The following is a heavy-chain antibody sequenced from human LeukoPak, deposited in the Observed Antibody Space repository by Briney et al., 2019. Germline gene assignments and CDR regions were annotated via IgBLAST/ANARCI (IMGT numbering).Heavy chain of an antibody. J-gene: IGHJ4*02. D-gene: IGHD7-27*01. Sequence: GGSLRLSCAASGFTFSTFWMHWVRQTPGKGLVWVSRISSDGSTTHYADSVKGRFTISRDNAKNTLFLHMNSLRAEDTAVYYCNVRWGPNSDYWGQGTLVTVSS. V-gene: IGHV3-74*01. CDR2: ISSDGSTT. CDR1: GFTFSTFW. CDR3: NVRWGPNSDY.